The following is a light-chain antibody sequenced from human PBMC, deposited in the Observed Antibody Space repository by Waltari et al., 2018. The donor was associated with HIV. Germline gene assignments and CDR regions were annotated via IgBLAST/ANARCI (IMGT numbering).Light chain of an antibody. CDR2: AAS. J-gene: IGKJ2*01. V-gene: IGKV1-39*01. CDR3: QQTYSALPYT. Sequence: DIQMTQSPSSLSASVGNRVTITCRTSQSISSFLNWYQQKPGKAPKLLIYAASSLQSGVPSRFSGSGSGTDFTLTISSLQPEDFATYYCQQTYSALPYTFGQGTKLAIK. CDR1: QSISSF.